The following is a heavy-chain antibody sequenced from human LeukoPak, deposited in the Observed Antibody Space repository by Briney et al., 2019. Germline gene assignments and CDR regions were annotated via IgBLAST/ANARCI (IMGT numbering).Heavy chain of an antibody. CDR1: GYTFTDYY. V-gene: IGHV1-2*02. Sequence: GVSVKVSCKASGYTFTDYYINWVRQAPGQGLEWIGWINPNSGGTNYAQKFQGRVTMTRDTSISTAYMELSRLRSDDTAVYYCARDIVVTPFDYWGQGTLVTVSS. CDR2: INPNSGGT. CDR3: ARDIVVTPFDY. J-gene: IGHJ4*02. D-gene: IGHD2-2*01.